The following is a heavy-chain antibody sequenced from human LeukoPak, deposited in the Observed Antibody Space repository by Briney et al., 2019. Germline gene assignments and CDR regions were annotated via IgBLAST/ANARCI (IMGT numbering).Heavy chain of an antibody. CDR1: GYTFTSYY. CDR3: ARDSKARNYYDSSGGPYYFDY. V-gene: IGHV1-46*01. D-gene: IGHD3-22*01. CDR2: INPRGGST. Sequence: ASLKVSCKASGYTFTSYYMHWVRQAPGQGLEWMGIINPRGGSTSYAQQFQGRVTMTRDTSTSTVYMELSSLRSEDTAVYYCARDSKARNYYDSSGGPYYFDYWGQGTLVTVSS. J-gene: IGHJ4*02.